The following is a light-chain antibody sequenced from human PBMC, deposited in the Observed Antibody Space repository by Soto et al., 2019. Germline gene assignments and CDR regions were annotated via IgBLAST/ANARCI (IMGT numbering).Light chain of an antibody. CDR2: DAS. CDR3: QQRTARPPWT. J-gene: IGKJ1*01. V-gene: IGKV3-11*01. Sequence: EVVLTQSAATLSLSPGERATLSRRASQRNGPAIAWYQHNPGHAPTLLIFDASHRATDIPARFRGSGSRPDFTLSISSLEPEDFAVYYCQQRTARPPWTVGQGAKVDIK. CDR1: QRNGPA.